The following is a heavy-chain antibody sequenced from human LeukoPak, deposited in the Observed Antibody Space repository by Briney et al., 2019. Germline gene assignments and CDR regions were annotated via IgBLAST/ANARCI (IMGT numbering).Heavy chain of an antibody. V-gene: IGHV1-46*01. D-gene: IGHD6-13*01. J-gene: IGHJ5*02. CDR1: GYTFTSYY. Sequence: ASVKVSRKASGYTFTSYYMHWVRQAPGQGLEWMGIINPSGGSTSYAQKFQGRVTMTRDTSTSTVYMELSSLRSEDTAVYYCARAGGIAAAGTRRNWFDPWGQGTLVTVSS. CDR2: INPSGGST. CDR3: ARAGGIAAAGTRRNWFDP.